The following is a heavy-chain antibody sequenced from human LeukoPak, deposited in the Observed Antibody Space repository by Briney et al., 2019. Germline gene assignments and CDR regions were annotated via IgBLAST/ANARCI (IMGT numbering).Heavy chain of an antibody. Sequence: SETLSLTCAVYGGSFSGYYWSWIRQPPGKGLEWIGEINHSGSTNYNPSLKSRVTISADTSKNQFSLKLSSVTAADTAVYYCASSGSYYEDFDYWGQGTLVTVSS. CDR2: INHSGST. CDR1: GGSFSGYY. CDR3: ASSGSYYEDFDY. V-gene: IGHV4-34*01. D-gene: IGHD1-26*01. J-gene: IGHJ4*02.